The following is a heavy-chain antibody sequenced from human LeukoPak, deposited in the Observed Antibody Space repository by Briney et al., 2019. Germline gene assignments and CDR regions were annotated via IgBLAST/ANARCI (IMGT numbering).Heavy chain of an antibody. CDR3: ARDSNVLRYFDWLSQGDWFDP. J-gene: IGHJ5*02. V-gene: IGHV3-21*01. CDR2: ISSSSSYI. Sequence: GGSLRLSCAASGFTFSSYEMNWVRQAPGKGLEWVSSISSSSSYIYYADSVKGRFTISRDNAKNSLYLQMNSLRAEDTAVYYCARDSNVLRYFDWLSQGDWFDPWGQGTLVTVSS. CDR1: GFTFSSYE. D-gene: IGHD3-9*01.